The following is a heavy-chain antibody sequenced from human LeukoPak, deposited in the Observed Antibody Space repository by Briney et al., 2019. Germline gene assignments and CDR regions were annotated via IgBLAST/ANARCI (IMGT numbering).Heavy chain of an antibody. D-gene: IGHD4-17*01. V-gene: IGHV3-7*01. Sequence: GGSLRLSCAASAFTFSSYSMNWVRQAPGKGLEWVANIKQDGSEKYYVDSVKGRFTISRDNAKNSLYLQMSSLRAEDTAMYYCARNPVMRDYDDYWGQGTLVTVSS. CDR1: AFTFSSYS. J-gene: IGHJ4*02. CDR3: ARNPVMRDYDDY. CDR2: IKQDGSEK.